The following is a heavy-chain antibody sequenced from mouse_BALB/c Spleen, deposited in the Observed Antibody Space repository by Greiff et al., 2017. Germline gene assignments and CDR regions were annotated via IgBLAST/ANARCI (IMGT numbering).Heavy chain of an antibody. CDR1: GFSLTSYG. D-gene: IGHD2-3*01. Sequence: VQLQESGPGLVAPSQSLSITCTVSGFSLTSYGVHWVRQPPGKGLEWLGVIWAGGSTNYNSALMSRLSISKDNSKSQVFLKMNSLQTDDTAMYYCARAHYDGYYVYMDYWGQGTTLTVSS. V-gene: IGHV2-9*02. J-gene: IGHJ2*01. CDR2: IWAGGST. CDR3: ARAHYDGYYVYMDY.